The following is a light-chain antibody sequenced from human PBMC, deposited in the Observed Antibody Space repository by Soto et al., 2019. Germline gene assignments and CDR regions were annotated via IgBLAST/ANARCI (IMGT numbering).Light chain of an antibody. V-gene: IGKV4-1*01. CDR1: QTVLYDSNNKDY. CDR2: WAS. Sequence: DIVMTQSPDSLAVSLGERATINCKSSQTVLYDSNNKDYLTWYQQKPGQPPKLLIYWASTREYGVPDRFSGSGSGTNFTLPISSPQAEDVAVYYCQQYHSPPYTFGQGTKLEI. CDR3: QQYHSPPYT. J-gene: IGKJ2*01.